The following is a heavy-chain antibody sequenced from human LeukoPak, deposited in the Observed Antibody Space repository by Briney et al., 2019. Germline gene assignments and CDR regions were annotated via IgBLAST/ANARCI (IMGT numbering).Heavy chain of an antibody. CDR1: GYRFTSYW. V-gene: IGHV5-51*01. J-gene: IGHJ5*02. D-gene: IGHD6-19*01. CDR2: MYPGDSHT. Sequence: GAALQISSQGAGYRFTSYWIGWVRPMPGKGLEWMGIMYPGDSHTRYSPSFQCQATISADKSISTAYLQWSSLKASDTAMYYCARRSEYSSGWYSFQMGENWFDPWGQGTLVTVSS. CDR3: ARRSEYSSGWYSFQMGENWFDP.